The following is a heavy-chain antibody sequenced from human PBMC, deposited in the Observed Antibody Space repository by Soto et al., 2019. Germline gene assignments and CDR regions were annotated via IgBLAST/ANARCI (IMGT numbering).Heavy chain of an antibody. CDR3: GKGGDHPGDYFDY. D-gene: IGHD4-17*01. Sequence: QVQVVESGGGVVQPGRSLRLSCAASGIAFSSYGIHWVRQAPGRGLEWVAVISYDGRNKDYADSVKGRFTISRDNSKNTLYMQMNSLGAEDTAVYYCGKGGDHPGDYFDYWGQGALVTVSS. CDR2: ISYDGRNK. CDR1: GIAFSSYG. J-gene: IGHJ4*02. V-gene: IGHV3-30*18.